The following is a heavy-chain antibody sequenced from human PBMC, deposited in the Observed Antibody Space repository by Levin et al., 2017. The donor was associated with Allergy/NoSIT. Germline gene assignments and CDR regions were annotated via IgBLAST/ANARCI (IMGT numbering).Heavy chain of an antibody. CDR3: ARDYGGRYFDY. J-gene: IGHJ4*02. CDR1: GYTFTSYY. D-gene: IGHD4/OR15-4a*01. CDR2: INPSGGST. V-gene: IGHV1-46*01. Sequence: GESLKISCKASGYTFTSYYMHWVRQAPGQGLEWMGIINPSGGSTSYAQKFQGRVTMTRDTSTSTVYMELSSLRSEDTAVYYCARDYGGRYFDYWGQGTLVTVSS.